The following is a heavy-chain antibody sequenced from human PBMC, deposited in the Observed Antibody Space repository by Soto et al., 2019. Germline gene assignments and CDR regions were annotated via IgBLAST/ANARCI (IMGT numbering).Heavy chain of an antibody. Sequence: EVQLAESGGGLVKPGGSLRLSCAASGFSISSYSMNWVRQAPGKGLEWVPSISTSSHHSQYADSVRGRFTISRDNAKNSLYLQMDSLRDEDTAVYHCVPDVVAIAATGYWGQGTLVTVSS. D-gene: IGHD2-15*01. CDR1: GFSISSYS. CDR2: ISTSSHHS. CDR3: VPDVVAIAATGY. V-gene: IGHV3-21*01. J-gene: IGHJ4*02.